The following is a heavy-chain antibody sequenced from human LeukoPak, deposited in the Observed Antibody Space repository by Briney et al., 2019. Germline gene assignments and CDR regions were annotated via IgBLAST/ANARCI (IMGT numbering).Heavy chain of an antibody. CDR1: GYTSTDYY. J-gene: IGHJ4*02. V-gene: IGHV1-69-2*01. CDR3: AAYQHTPCSGGSCYPDPIDY. D-gene: IGHD2-15*01. Sequence: GASVKVSCKASGYTSTDYYMHWVQQAPGKGLEWMGLVDPEDGETIYAEKFQGRVTITADTSTDTAYMELSSLRSEDTAVYYCAAYQHTPCSGGSCYPDPIDYWGQGTLVTVSS. CDR2: VDPEDGET.